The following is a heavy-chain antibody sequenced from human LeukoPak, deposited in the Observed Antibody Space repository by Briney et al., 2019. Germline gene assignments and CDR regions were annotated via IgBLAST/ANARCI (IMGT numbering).Heavy chain of an antibody. CDR2: ISGSGSSI. Sequence: GGSLRLSCVASGFTFSRFEMNWVRQAPGKGLEWVSYISGSGSSIYYADSVKGRFTISRDNAKNSLYPQMNSLRGEDTAVYYCARDHNGYYGSGSYYDWGQGTLVTVSS. J-gene: IGHJ4*02. CDR1: GFTFSRFE. D-gene: IGHD3-10*01. V-gene: IGHV3-48*03. CDR3: ARDHNGYYGSGSYYD.